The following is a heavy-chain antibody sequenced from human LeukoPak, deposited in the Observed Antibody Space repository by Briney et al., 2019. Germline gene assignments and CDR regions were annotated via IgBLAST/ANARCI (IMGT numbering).Heavy chain of an antibody. Sequence: SETLSLTCTVSGGSISSYYWSWIRQPPGKGLEWIGYIYYSGSTNYNPSLKSRVTISVDTSKNQFSLKLSSVTAADTAVYYCARHSGRTAARPFDYWGQGTLVTVSS. D-gene: IGHD6-6*01. J-gene: IGHJ4*02. V-gene: IGHV4-59*01. CDR2: IYYSGST. CDR1: GGSISSYY. CDR3: ARHSGRTAARPFDY.